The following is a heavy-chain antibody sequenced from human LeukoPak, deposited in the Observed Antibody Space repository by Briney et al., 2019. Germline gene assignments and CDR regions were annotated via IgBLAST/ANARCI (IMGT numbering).Heavy chain of an antibody. J-gene: IGHJ4*02. CDR3: ARGPPTMIVVVITQKFDY. Sequence: SETLSLTCAVYGGSFSGYYWSWIRQPPGKGLEWIGEINHSGSTNYNPSLKSRVTISVDTSKNQFSLKLSPVTAADTAVYYCARGPPTMIVVVITQKFDYWGQGTLVTVSS. CDR2: INHSGST. CDR1: GGSFSGYY. D-gene: IGHD3-22*01. V-gene: IGHV4-34*01.